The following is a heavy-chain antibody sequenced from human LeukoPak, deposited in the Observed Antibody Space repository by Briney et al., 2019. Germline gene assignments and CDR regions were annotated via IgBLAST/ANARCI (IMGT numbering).Heavy chain of an antibody. CDR3: ARFKLNWAVAATDAFDI. D-gene: IGHD6-19*01. J-gene: IGHJ3*02. V-gene: IGHV3-53*01. Sequence: GGSLRLSCAASGFTVSSNYMSWVRQAPGKGLEWVSVIYSGGSTYYADSVKGRFTISRDHSKNTLYLQMNSLRAEDTAVYYCARFKLNWAVAATDAFDIWGQGTMVTVSS. CDR2: IYSGGST. CDR1: GFTVSSNY.